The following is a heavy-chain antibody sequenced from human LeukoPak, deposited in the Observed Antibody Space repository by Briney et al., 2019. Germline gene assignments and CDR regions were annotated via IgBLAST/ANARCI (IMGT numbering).Heavy chain of an antibody. J-gene: IGHJ6*02. V-gene: IGHV1-46*01. D-gene: IGHD3-16*01. CDR1: GYXFTNYY. CDR2: INPSGGST. CDR3: AREIGMGAFDYYYYGMDV. Sequence: VKVSCXASGYXFTNYYMHWVRQAPGQGLEWMGIINPSGGSTSYAQKFQGRVTMTRDTSTSTVYMELSSLRSEDTAVYYCAREIGMGAFDYYYYGMDVWGQGTTVTVSS.